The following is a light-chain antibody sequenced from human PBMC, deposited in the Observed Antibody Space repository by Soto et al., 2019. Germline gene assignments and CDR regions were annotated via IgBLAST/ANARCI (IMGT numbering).Light chain of an antibody. Sequence: EIVLTQSPGTLSLSPGERATLSCRVSQSVGSSSLAWYQQRPGQAPRLLIYRTSSRATGIPDRFSGSGSGTDFTLTISSLEPEDFVVYYCQQYATSPRTFGQGTKLDIK. CDR3: QQYATSPRT. CDR2: RTS. V-gene: IGKV3-20*01. J-gene: IGKJ2*01. CDR1: QSVGSSS.